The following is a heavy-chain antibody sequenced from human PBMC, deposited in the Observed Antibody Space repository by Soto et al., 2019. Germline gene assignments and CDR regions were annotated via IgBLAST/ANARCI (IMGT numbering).Heavy chain of an antibody. CDR3: AREVVTATYYYYGMDV. J-gene: IGHJ6*02. CDR2: IIPIFGTA. D-gene: IGHD2-21*02. Sequence: QVQLVQSGAEVKKPGSSVKVSCKASGGTFSSYAISWVRQAPEQGLEWMGGIIPIFGTANYAQKFQGRVTITADESTSTAYMELSSLRSEDTAVYYCAREVVTATYYYYGMDVWGQGTTVTVSS. CDR1: GGTFSSYA. V-gene: IGHV1-69*01.